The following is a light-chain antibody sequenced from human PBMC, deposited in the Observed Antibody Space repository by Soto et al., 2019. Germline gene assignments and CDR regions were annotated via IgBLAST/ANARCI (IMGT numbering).Light chain of an antibody. CDR1: QSITSW. V-gene: IGKV1-5*03. Sequence: DIPMTQSPSTLSASVGDRVTITCRASQSITSWLAWYQQKPGKAPKLLIYKASSLESGVPSRFSGSGSGTEFTLTIGSLQPDDFATYYCQHYNNYPWTFGQGTKVEIK. CDR3: QHYNNYPWT. J-gene: IGKJ1*01. CDR2: KAS.